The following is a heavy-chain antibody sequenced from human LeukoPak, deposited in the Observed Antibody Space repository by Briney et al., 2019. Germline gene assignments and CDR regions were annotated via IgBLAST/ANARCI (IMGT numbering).Heavy chain of an antibody. CDR2: IYYSGST. J-gene: IGHJ4*02. D-gene: IGHD3-10*01. CDR1: GGSISSYY. Sequence: SETLSLTCTVSGGSISSYYWSWIRQPPGKGLEWIGYIYYSGSTNYNPSLKSRVTISVDTSKNQFSLKLSSVTAADTAVYYCARLRERGIIWAYFDYWGQGNLATVSS. V-gene: IGHV4-59*01. CDR3: ARLRERGIIWAYFDY.